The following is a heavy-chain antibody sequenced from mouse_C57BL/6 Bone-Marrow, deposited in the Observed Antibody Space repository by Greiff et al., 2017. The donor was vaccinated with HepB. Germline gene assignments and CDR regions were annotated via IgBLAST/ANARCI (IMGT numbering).Heavy chain of an antibody. D-gene: IGHD2-3*01. V-gene: IGHV3-6*01. CDR3: ARGDDGYYAY. CDR2: ISYDGSN. Sequence: EVQLQESGPGLVKPSQSLSLTCSVTGYSITSGYYWNWIRQFPGNKLEWMGYISYDGSNNYNPSLKNRISITRDTSKNQFFLKLNSVTTEDTATYYCARGDDGYYAYWGQGTLVTVSA. J-gene: IGHJ3*01. CDR1: GYSITSGYY.